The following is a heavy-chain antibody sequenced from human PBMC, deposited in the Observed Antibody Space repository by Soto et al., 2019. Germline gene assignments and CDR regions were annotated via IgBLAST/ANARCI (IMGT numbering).Heavy chain of an antibody. CDR2: ISTSGNYI. D-gene: IGHD2-2*01. CDR1: GFTFSSYE. V-gene: IGHV3-48*03. J-gene: IGHJ4*02. Sequence: PGESLSLSCAASGFTFSSYEMNWVRQAPGKGLEWVSYISTSGNYIYYADSVKGRFTISRHNAKNSLYLQMTSLRVEDTAVYYCAREPLVPAGSFDYWGQGTLVTVSS. CDR3: AREPLVPAGSFDY.